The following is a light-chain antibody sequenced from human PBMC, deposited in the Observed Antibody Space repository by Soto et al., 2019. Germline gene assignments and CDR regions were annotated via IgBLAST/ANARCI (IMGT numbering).Light chain of an antibody. CDR1: QSVSSN. CDR2: SAS. V-gene: IGKV3-15*01. J-gene: IGKJ4*01. Sequence: DIVMTQSPATLSVSPGERATLSCRASQSVSSNLAWYQQKRGQAPRLLIYSASYLQSGVPSNFSGSGSGTDFTLSIVTLQPEDFGTYFCQQSYRLPLTFGGGTKVEI. CDR3: QQSYRLPLT.